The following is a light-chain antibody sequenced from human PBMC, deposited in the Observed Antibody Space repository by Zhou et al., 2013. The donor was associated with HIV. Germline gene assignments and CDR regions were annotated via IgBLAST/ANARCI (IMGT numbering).Light chain of an antibody. CDR1: QSVSSN. CDR3: HQYNNWLRT. V-gene: IGKV3D-15*01. Sequence: EIVMTQSPATLSVSPGERATLSCRASQSVSSNLAWYQQKPGQAPRLLIYDASNTASGIPARFSGSGFGTDFTLTISNLEPEDSAVYYCHQYNNWLRTFGQGTKVEIK. CDR2: DAS. J-gene: IGKJ1*01.